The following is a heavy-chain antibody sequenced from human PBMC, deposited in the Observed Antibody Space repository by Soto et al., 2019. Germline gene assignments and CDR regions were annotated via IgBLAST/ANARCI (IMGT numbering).Heavy chain of an antibody. D-gene: IGHD4-17*01. CDR1: GGTFSSYA. CDR2: IIPIFGTA. J-gene: IGHJ6*02. V-gene: IGHV1-69*01. Sequence: QVQLVQSGAEVKKPGSSVKVSCKASGGTFSSYAISWVRQAPGQGLEWMGGIIPIFGTANYAQKFQGRVTITAEESTSTAYRELSSLSSEDTAVYYCASSDYTFDYYCYGMDVWGQGTTVTVSS. CDR3: ASSDYTFDYYCYGMDV.